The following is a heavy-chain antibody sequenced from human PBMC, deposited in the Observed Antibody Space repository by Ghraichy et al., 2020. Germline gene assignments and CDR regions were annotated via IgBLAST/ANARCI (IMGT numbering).Heavy chain of an antibody. V-gene: IGHV4-38-2*01. D-gene: IGHD2-2*01. Sequence: SETLSLTCAVSGYSISSGYYWGWIRQPPGKGLEWIGSIYHSGRTYYNPSLKSRVTMSVDTPQNQFSLKLTSVTAADTAVYYCATESYCSSTSCYAGRWFDPWGQGTLVTVSS. CDR1: GYSISSGYY. CDR3: ATESYCSSTSCYAGRWFDP. J-gene: IGHJ5*02. CDR2: IYHSGRT.